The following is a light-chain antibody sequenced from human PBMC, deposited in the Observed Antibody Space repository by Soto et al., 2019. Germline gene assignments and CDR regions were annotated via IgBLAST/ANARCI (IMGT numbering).Light chain of an antibody. Sequence: EIVLTQSPGTLSLSPGERATLSGRASQSVSSSYLAWYQQKPGQAPRLLIYGASSRATGIPDRFSGSGSGTDFTLTISRLEPEDFAVYYCQQYGSSRVTFGQGTRLEI. J-gene: IGKJ5*01. CDR1: QSVSSSY. V-gene: IGKV3-20*01. CDR3: QQYGSSRVT. CDR2: GAS.